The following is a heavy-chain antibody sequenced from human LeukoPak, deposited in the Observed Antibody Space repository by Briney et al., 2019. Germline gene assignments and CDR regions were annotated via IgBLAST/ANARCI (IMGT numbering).Heavy chain of an antibody. Sequence: ASVKVSCKASGYTFTSYSISWVRQAPGQGLEWMGWISAYNGNTNYAQKLQGRVTMTTDTSTSTAYMELRSLRSDDTAVYYCARDVGVVVPAASSLDYWGQGTLVTVSS. CDR3: ARDVGVVVPAASSLDY. CDR1: GYTFTSYS. V-gene: IGHV1-18*01. D-gene: IGHD2-2*01. J-gene: IGHJ4*02. CDR2: ISAYNGNT.